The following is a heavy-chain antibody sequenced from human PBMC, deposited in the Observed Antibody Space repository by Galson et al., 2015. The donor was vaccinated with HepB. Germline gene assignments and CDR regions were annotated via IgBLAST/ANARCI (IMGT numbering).Heavy chain of an antibody. Sequence: SLRLSCAASGFTFSSYSMNWVRQAPGKGLEWVSSISSSSSYIYYADSVKGRFTISRDNAKNSLYLQMNSLRAEDTAVYYCARDGGGGYGGNWRLSRPNYFDYWGQGTLVTVSS. CDR2: ISSSSSYI. V-gene: IGHV3-21*01. CDR1: GFTFSSYS. J-gene: IGHJ4*02. CDR3: ARDGGGGYGGNWRLSRPNYFDY. D-gene: IGHD4-23*01.